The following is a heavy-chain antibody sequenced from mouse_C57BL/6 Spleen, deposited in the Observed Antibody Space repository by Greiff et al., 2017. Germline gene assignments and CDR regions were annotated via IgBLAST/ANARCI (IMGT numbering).Heavy chain of an antibody. V-gene: IGHV1-64*01. J-gene: IGHJ2*01. Sequence: VQLQQPGAELVKPGASVKLSCKASGYTFTSYWMHWVKQRPGQGLEWIGMIHPNSGSTNYNEKFKSKATLTVDKSSSTAYMQLSSLTSEDSAVYYCARGRFGSSYYFDYWGQGTTLTVSS. D-gene: IGHD1-3*01. CDR2: IHPNSGST. CDR3: ARGRFGSSYYFDY. CDR1: GYTFTSYW.